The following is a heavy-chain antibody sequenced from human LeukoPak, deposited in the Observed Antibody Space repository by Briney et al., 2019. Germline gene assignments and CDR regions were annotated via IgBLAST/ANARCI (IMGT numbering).Heavy chain of an antibody. Sequence: ASVNVSCKASGYTFTNYDMNWVRQATGQRLEWMGWMNTNSGNTDYAHKFQGRVTMTRNTSLSPAYMELSSLRSEDTAVYYCVRLMCSGWYFYYYGIEVWGQGTTVNVFS. CDR3: VRLMCSGWYFYYYGIEV. D-gene: IGHD6-19*01. CDR1: GYTFTNYD. J-gene: IGHJ6*02. V-gene: IGHV1-8*01. CDR2: MNTNSGNT.